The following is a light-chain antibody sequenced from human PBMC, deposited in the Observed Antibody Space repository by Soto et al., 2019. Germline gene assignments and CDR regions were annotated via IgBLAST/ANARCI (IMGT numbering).Light chain of an antibody. V-gene: IGKV3-20*01. Sequence: EIVLAPSPSPPSLSPGERATPSCRATENLRTFLAWYQQKPGQAPRLLIYGASSRATGIPDRFSGSGSGTDFTLTISRLEPEDFAVYYCQQYGSSPLTFGGGTKVDIK. J-gene: IGKJ4*01. CDR3: QQYGSSPLT. CDR2: GAS. CDR1: ENLRTF.